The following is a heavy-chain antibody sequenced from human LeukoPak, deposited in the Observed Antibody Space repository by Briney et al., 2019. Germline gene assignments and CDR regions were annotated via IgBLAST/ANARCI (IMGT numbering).Heavy chain of an antibody. D-gene: IGHD2-2*01. Sequence: XHWVRQAPGQGLEWMGIINPSGGSTSYAQKFQGRVTMTRDTSTSTVYMELSSLRSEDTAVYYCARGDCSSTSCSPGDYYYGMDVWGQGTTVTVSS. V-gene: IGHV1-46*01. CDR3: ARGDCSSTSCSPGDYYYGMDV. J-gene: IGHJ6*02. CDR2: INPSGGST.